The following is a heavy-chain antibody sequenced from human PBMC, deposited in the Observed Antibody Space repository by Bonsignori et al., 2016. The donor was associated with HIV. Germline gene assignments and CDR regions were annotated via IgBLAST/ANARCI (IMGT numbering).Heavy chain of an antibody. D-gene: IGHD3-22*01. V-gene: IGHV1-2*02. Sequence: WVRQAPGQGLEWMGWISPDTGGTNYARSFQDRVIMTTDTSTRTAYMELSSLRSDDTALYYCARLSPLYYSDTTDWWGQGTLVTVSS. CDR2: ISPDTGGT. CDR3: ARLSPLYYSDTTDW. J-gene: IGHJ4*02.